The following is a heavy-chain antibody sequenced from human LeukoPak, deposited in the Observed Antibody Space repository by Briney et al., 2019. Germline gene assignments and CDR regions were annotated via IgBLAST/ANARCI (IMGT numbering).Heavy chain of an antibody. D-gene: IGHD6-13*01. Sequence: SLRLSCAASGFTFSSYGMHWVRQAPGKGLEWVAVIWYDGSNKYYADSVKGRFTISRDNSKNTLYLQMNSLRAEDTAVYYCARLYSSSWYGVCWFDPWGQGTLVTVSS. CDR2: IWYDGSNK. CDR3: ARLYSSSWYGVCWFDP. J-gene: IGHJ5*02. CDR1: GFTFSSYG. V-gene: IGHV3-33*01.